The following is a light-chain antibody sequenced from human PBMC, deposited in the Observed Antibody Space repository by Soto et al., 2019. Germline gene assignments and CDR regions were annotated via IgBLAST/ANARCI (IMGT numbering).Light chain of an antibody. V-gene: IGKV3-20*01. CDR1: QSVGSSS. J-gene: IGKJ2*01. Sequence: EIVLTQSPGTLSLSPGGRATLSCGASQSVGSSSLAWYQQKPGQAPRLLIYGASSRATGIPDRFSGSGSGTDFTLTISRLETEDFAVYYCQQYGTSPYTFGQGTKLEI. CDR3: QQYGTSPYT. CDR2: GAS.